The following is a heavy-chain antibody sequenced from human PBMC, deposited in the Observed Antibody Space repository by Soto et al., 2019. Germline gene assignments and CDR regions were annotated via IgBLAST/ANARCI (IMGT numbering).Heavy chain of an antibody. Sequence: SVKVSCKASGGTFSSYAISWVRQAPGQGLEWMGGIIPIFGTANYAQKFQGRVTITADESTSTAYMELSSLRSEDTAVYYCARDPQYYYDNSGYYPVLDFDYWGQGTLVTVSS. V-gene: IGHV1-69*13. CDR3: ARDPQYYYDNSGYYPVLDFDY. CDR1: GGTFSSYA. J-gene: IGHJ4*02. D-gene: IGHD3-22*01. CDR2: IIPIFGTA.